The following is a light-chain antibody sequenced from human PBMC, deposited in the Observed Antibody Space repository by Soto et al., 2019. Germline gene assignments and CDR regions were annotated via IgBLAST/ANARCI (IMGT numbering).Light chain of an antibody. J-gene: IGLJ2*01. CDR2: EVS. V-gene: IGLV2-14*01. Sequence: QSALTQPASVSGSPGQSITISCTGTSSDIGNYDFVSWYQQVPGTAPKAMIYEVSSRPSGVSNRFSGSKSCNTASLTISGLQAEDEAYYYCSSYTTSTSIILFGGGTKLTVL. CDR3: SSYTTSTSIIL. CDR1: SSDIGNYDF.